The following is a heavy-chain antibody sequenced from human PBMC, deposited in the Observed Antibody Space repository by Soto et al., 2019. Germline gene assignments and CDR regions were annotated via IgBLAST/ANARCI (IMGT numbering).Heavy chain of an antibody. CDR2: ITAATGTT. Sequence: GGSLRLSCASSGFTFVSYGMTWVRQAPGKGLECVSGITAATGTTYYADSVKGRFTISRDLSTNTLFLQMNSLRAADSAVYYCAKAKGRSNFYYSGLDVWGQGTTVTVSS. J-gene: IGHJ6*02. CDR3: AKAKGRSNFYYSGLDV. V-gene: IGHV3-23*01. CDR1: GFTFVSYG. D-gene: IGHD1-26*01.